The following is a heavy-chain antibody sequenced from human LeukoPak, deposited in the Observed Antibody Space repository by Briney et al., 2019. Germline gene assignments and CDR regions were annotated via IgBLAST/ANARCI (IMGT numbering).Heavy chain of an antibody. V-gene: IGHV3-7*05. J-gene: IGHJ4*02. D-gene: IGHD6-6*01. CDR2: IKQDGSVE. Sequence: PGGSLRLSCAASGFTFSSYWMSWVRQAPGEGLEWVANIKQDGSVEYYVVSVKGRLTISRDNAKESLYLQMNGLRAEDTAVYYCARIGYSSSSFDFWGQGTLVTVSS. CDR3: ARIGYSSSSFDF. CDR1: GFTFSSYW.